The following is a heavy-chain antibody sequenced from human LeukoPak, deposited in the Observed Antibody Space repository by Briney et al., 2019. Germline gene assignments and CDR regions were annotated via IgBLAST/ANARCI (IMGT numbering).Heavy chain of an antibody. D-gene: IGHD1-26*01. V-gene: IGHV3-30*02. Sequence: GGSLRLSCAASGFTFSSYAMSWVRQAPGKGLEWVAFIRYDGSNKYYADSVKGRFTISRDNSKNTLYLQMNSLRAEDTAVYYCAKASSQVGATLAQYFQHWGQGTLVTVSS. J-gene: IGHJ1*01. CDR2: IRYDGSNK. CDR1: GFTFSSYA. CDR3: AKASSQVGATLAQYFQH.